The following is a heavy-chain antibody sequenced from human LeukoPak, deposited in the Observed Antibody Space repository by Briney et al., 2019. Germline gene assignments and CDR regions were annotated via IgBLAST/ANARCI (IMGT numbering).Heavy chain of an antibody. CDR3: ARGSGGSIFDY. J-gene: IGHJ4*02. CDR1: GFPFSSYR. CDR2: ISSSSSTI. D-gene: IGHD2-15*01. V-gene: IGHV3-48*01. Sequence: GGSLRLSCGASGFPFSSYRMNWVRQAPGKGLEWVSYISSSSSTIYYADSVKGRFTISRDNAKNSLYLQMNSLRAEDTAVYYCARGSGGSIFDYWGQGTLVTVSS.